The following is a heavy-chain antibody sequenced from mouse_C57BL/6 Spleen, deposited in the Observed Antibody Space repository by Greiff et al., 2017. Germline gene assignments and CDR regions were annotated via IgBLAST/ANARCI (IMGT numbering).Heavy chain of an antibody. CDR3: ARGDSSGSAWFAY. D-gene: IGHD3-2*02. Sequence: VQLKESGAELVKPGASVKLSCTASGFNIKDYYMHWVKQRTEQGLEWIGRIDPEDGETKYAPKFQGKATITADTSSNTAYLQLSSLTSEDTAVYYCARGDSSGSAWFAYWGQGTLVTVSA. CDR1: GFNIKDYY. CDR2: IDPEDGET. J-gene: IGHJ3*01. V-gene: IGHV14-2*01.